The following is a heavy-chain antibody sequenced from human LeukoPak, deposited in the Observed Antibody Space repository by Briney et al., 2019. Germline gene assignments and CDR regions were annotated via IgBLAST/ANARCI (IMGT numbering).Heavy chain of an antibody. CDR1: GGTFSSYA. Sequence: GASVKVSCKASGGTFSSYAISWVRQAPRQGLEWMGRIIPTFGTANYVQKFQGRVTITTDESTSTAYMELSSLRSEDTAVYYCARNRVGATMTTADYWGQGTLVTVSS. J-gene: IGHJ4*02. CDR3: ARNRVGATMTTADY. CDR2: IIPTFGTA. V-gene: IGHV1-69*05. D-gene: IGHD1-26*01.